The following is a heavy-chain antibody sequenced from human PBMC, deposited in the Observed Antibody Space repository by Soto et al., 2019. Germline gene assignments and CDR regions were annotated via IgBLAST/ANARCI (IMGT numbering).Heavy chain of an antibody. CDR1: GGTFSSYA. J-gene: IGHJ4*02. V-gene: IGHV1-69*13. CDR3: ARRAIAERYFFDY. Sequence: SVNGSCKASGGTFSSYAISWVRQAPGQGLEWMGGIIPIFGTANYAQKFQGRVTITADESTSTAYMELSSLRSEDTAVYYCARRAIAERYFFDYWGQGTLVIVSS. CDR2: IIPIFGTA. D-gene: IGHD1-1*01.